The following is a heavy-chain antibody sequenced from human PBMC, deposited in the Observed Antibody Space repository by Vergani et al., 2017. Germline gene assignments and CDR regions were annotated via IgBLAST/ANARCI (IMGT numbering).Heavy chain of an antibody. V-gene: IGHV3-64D*06. J-gene: IGHJ3*02. CDR2: ISSNGGST. CDR1: GFTFSSYA. Sequence: EVQLVESGGGLVQPGGSLRLSCSASGFTFSSYAMHWVRQAPGKGLEYVSAISSNGGSTYYADSVKGRFTISRDNSKNTLYLQMSSLRAEDRAVYYCVNGWGGSGFGDAFDIWGQGTMVTVSS. CDR3: VNGWGGSGFGDAFDI. D-gene: IGHD2-21*01.